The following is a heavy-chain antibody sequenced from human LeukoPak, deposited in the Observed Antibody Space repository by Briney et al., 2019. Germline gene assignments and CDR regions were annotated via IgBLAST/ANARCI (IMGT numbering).Heavy chain of an antibody. D-gene: IGHD2-21*02. CDR1: GFTFSTQG. CDR2: ISSSGDTT. J-gene: IGHJ4*02. CDR3: ARVTANY. V-gene: IGHV3-23*01. Sequence: GGSLRLFCEASGFTFSTQGMSWVRQAPGKGLEWVSTISSSGDTTYYVDSVRGRFTISRDNSKNTLYLQMSSLRAEDTAIYYCARVTANYWGQGTLVTVSS.